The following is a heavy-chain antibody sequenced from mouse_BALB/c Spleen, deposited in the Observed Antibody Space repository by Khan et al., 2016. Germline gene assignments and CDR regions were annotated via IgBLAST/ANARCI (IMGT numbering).Heavy chain of an antibody. CDR3: AKSLNAMDY. CDR1: GFNIKDTF. J-gene: IGHJ4*01. V-gene: IGHV14-3*02. Sequence: VQLKQSGAELVRPGASVKLSCTASGFNIKDTFIHWVKQRPEQGLEWIGRIDPANDNTQYDTKFQGMATITADTFSNTAYLQFSSLTSEDTAFYYCAKSLNAMDYWGQGASVTVSS. CDR2: IDPANDNT.